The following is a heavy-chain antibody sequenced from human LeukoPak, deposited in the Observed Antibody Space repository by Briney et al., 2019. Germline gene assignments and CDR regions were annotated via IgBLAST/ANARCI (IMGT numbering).Heavy chain of an antibody. V-gene: IGHV3-23*05. CDR3: AKFEGATIPGWFNDY. D-gene: IGHD6-19*01. CDR1: EFIFSDYT. Sequence: GGSLRLSCAASEFIFSDYTMGWVRQAPGKGLEWVSTIDKTTYPTFYADSVKGRFTISRDNSKNTLYLQMNSLRTEDTAVYFCAKFEGATIPGWFNDYWGQGILVTVSS. J-gene: IGHJ4*02. CDR2: IDKTTYPT.